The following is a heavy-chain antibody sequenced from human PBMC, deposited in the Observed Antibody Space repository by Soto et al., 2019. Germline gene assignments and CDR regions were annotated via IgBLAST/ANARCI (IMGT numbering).Heavy chain of an antibody. V-gene: IGHV3-53*02. CDR2: IYSGGSP. CDR3: ARDPFDYESGSSNWYDP. J-gene: IGHJ5*02. Sequence: EVQLVETGGGLIQPGGSLRLSCAVSGFTINNNYMSWVRQAPGKGLEWVSLIYSGGSPYYADSVKGRFTMSRDNFKNTLYLQMNNLRAEDTAVYYCARDPFDYESGSSNWYDPRGQGTLVTVSS. CDR1: GFTINNNY. D-gene: IGHD3-10*01.